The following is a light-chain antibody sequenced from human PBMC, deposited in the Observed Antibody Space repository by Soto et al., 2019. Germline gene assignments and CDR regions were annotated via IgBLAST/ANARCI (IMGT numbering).Light chain of an antibody. CDR1: QSVSSN. Sequence: EIVMTQSPATLSVSPGERATLSCRASQSVSSNLAWYQQKPGQAPRLLIYGASTRATGIPARFSGSGSGTTFTLTISCLHSEDFAVYYCQQYNNWPPYTFGHGTKLEIK. CDR3: QQYNNWPPYT. V-gene: IGKV3-15*01. CDR2: GAS. J-gene: IGKJ2*01.